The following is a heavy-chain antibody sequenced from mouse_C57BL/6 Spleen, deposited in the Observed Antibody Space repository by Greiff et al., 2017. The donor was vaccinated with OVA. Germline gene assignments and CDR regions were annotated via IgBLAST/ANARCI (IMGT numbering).Heavy chain of an antibody. J-gene: IGHJ1*03. V-gene: IGHV14-4*01. CDR3: TTGAVVAWYFDV. D-gene: IGHD1-1*01. CDR2: IDPENGDT. Sequence: VQLQQSGAELVRPGASVKLSCTASGFNIKDDYMHWVKQRPEQGLEWIGWIDPENGDTEYASKFQGKATITADTSSNTAYLQLSSLTSEDTAVYYCTTGAVVAWYFDVWGTGTTVTVSS. CDR1: GFNIKDDY.